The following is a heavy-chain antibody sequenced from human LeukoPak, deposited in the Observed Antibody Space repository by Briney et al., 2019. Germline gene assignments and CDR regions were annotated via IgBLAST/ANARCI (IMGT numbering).Heavy chain of an antibody. CDR1: GFTFSSYA. D-gene: IGHD2-8*01. CDR2: ISGSGGST. CDR3: ARAYCTNGVCPEGY. V-gene: IGHV3-23*01. J-gene: IGHJ4*02. Sequence: GGSLRLSCAASGFTFSSYAMSWVRQAPGKGLEWVSGISGSGGSTYYADPVKGRFTISRDNSKNTLYLQMNSLRVEDTAVYYCARAYCTNGVCPEGYWGQGTLVTVSS.